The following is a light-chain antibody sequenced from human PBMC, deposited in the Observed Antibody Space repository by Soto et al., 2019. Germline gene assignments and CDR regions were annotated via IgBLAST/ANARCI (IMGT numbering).Light chain of an antibody. CDR2: DAS. J-gene: IGKJ5*01. CDR3: QHYHSYWT. CDR1: QNIRSR. V-gene: IGKV1-5*01. Sequence: DFPRTQSPSTPSASVGDRVTITGRASQNIRSRLAWFQQQPGKAPKLLIYDASSLESGVPQRFSGSGSGTESTLTISSLKTEDFSTDYCQHYHSYWTFGQGTRLEIK.